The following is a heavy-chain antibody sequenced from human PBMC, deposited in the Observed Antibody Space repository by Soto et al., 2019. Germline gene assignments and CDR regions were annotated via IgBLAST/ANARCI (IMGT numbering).Heavy chain of an antibody. CDR3: ARCALLMTTSGRSSKWFDL. CDR2: IGRIASDT. Sequence: LRFSCAASVFTFSTYAMSWVRQAPGKGLEWVSAIGRIASDTYYADSVKGRFTISRDNSKNTLSLKMNSLRAEDTAAYYCARCALLMTTSGRSSKWFDLSGQGTQV. CDR1: VFTFSTYA. V-gene: IGHV3-23*01. D-gene: IGHD3-10*01. J-gene: IGHJ5*02.